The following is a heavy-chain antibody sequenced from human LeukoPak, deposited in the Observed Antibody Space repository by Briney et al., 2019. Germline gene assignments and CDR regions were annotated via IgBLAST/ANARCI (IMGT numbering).Heavy chain of an antibody. CDR2: ISDSGST. Sequence: PSETLSLTCTVSGGSISSYFWSWIRQPPGKGLEWIGYISDSGSTDYNPSLKSRVTISVDTSKNQFSLKLRSVTAADTAVYYCARSEAPTVRGVIMVNWADPWGQGTLVTVSS. V-gene: IGHV4-59*01. D-gene: IGHD3-10*01. CDR3: ARSEAPTVRGVIMVNWADP. J-gene: IGHJ5*02. CDR1: GGSISSYF.